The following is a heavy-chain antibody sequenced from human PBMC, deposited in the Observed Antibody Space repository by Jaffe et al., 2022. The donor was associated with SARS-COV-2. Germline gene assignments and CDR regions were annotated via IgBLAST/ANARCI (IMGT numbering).Heavy chain of an antibody. D-gene: IGHD1-26*01. V-gene: IGHV3-9*01. Sequence: EVQLVESGGGLVQPGRSLRLSCAASGFTFDDYAMHWVRQAPGKGLEWVSGISWNSGSIGYADSVKGRFTISRDNAKNSLYLQMNSLRAEDTALYYCAKGGVGARELNFDYWGQGTLVTVSS. J-gene: IGHJ4*02. CDR3: AKGGVGARELNFDY. CDR2: ISWNSGSI. CDR1: GFTFDDYA.